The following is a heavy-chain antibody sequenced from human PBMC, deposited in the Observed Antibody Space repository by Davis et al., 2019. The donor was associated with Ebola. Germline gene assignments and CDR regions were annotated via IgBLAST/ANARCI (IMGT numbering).Heavy chain of an antibody. Sequence: GESLKISCKGSGYSFTSYWISRVRQMPGKGLEWMGRIDPSDSYTDYSPSFQGHVSISADKSINTAYLQWGSLKASDTAMYFCARHFVGKLFGMDVWGKGTTVTVSS. D-gene: IGHD3-3*02. CDR3: ARHFVGKLFGMDV. J-gene: IGHJ6*04. CDR1: GYSFTSYW. CDR2: IDPSDSYT. V-gene: IGHV5-10-1*01.